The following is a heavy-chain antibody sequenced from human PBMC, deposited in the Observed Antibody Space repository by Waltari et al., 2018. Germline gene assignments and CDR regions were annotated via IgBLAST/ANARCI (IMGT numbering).Heavy chain of an antibody. Sequence: QLQLQESGPGLVKPSETLSLTCTVSGGSISSSSYYWGWFRQRPGEALEWIGHIYNTWNTDYNPSLRSRVDISLDTSENQFSLKVNLLTAADTAVYYCARDLKYTNGWYEMPVWGQGTLVTVSS. CDR1: GGSISSSSYY. CDR2: IYNTWNT. V-gene: IGHV4-31*03. CDR3: ARDLKYTNGWYEMPV. J-gene: IGHJ4*02. D-gene: IGHD6-13*01.